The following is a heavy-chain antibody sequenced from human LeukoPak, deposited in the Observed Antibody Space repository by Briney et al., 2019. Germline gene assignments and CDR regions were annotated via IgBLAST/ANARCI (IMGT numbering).Heavy chain of an antibody. CDR3: GKDVRERGYVDF. V-gene: IGHV3-43*02. CDR1: GFTFDDYA. D-gene: IGHD3-22*01. Sequence: GGSLRLSCAASGFTFDDYAMHWVRQAPGKGLEWVSLISGDGGGTYYADSVKGRFTISRDNSKNSLYLEINSLRNDDSALYYCGKDVRERGYVDFWGQGTLVTVSS. CDR2: ISGDGGGT. J-gene: IGHJ4*02.